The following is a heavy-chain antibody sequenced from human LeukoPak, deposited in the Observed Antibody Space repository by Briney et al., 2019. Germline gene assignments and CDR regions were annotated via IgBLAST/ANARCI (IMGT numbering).Heavy chain of an antibody. J-gene: IGHJ6*03. V-gene: IGHV3-23*01. D-gene: IGHD2/OR15-2a*01. CDR3: AKGTFQYYYYYMDV. CDR2: ITGSGGTT. CDR1: GFSFSSYG. Sequence: PGGSLRLSCAASGFSFSSYGMSWVRQAPGKGLEWISAITGSGGTTYYADSVEGRFTISRDNSKNTLYLQVNSLRAEDTAVYYRAKGTFQYYYYYMDVWGKGTTVTISS.